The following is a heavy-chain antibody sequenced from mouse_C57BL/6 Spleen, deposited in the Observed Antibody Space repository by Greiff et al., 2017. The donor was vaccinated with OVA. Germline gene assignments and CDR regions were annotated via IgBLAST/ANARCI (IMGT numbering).Heavy chain of an antibody. CDR1: GYAFSSSW. V-gene: IGHV1-82*01. J-gene: IGHJ4*01. CDR2: IYPGDGDT. CDR3: TTVTLYYAMDY. Sequence: QVQLQQSGPELVKPGASVKISCKASGYAFSSSWMNWVKQRPGKGLEWIGRIYPGDGDTNYNGKFKGKATLTADKSSNTAYLQLSSLTYEDTAVYYCTTVTLYYAMDYWGQGTSVTVSS. D-gene: IGHD1-1*01.